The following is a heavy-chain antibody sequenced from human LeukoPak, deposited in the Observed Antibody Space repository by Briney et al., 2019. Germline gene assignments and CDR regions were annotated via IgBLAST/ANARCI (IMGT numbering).Heavy chain of an antibody. CDR2: IIPIFGTA. D-gene: IGHD2-2*02. Sequence: GSSVKVPCKASGGTFSSYAISWVRQAPGQGLEWMGGIIPIFGTANYAQKFQGRVTITADESTSTAYMELSSLRSEDTAVYYCARVSCSSTSCYRRTFDYWGQGTLVTVSS. V-gene: IGHV1-69*01. CDR1: GGTFSSYA. CDR3: ARVSCSSTSCYRRTFDY. J-gene: IGHJ4*02.